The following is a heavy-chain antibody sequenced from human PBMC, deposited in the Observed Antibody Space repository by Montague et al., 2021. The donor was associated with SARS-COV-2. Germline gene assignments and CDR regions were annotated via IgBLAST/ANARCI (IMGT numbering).Heavy chain of an antibody. CDR2: IYYSGST. D-gene: IGHD3-9*01. CDR1: GGSISSSSYY. Sequence: SETLSLTCTVSGGSISSSSYYWGWIRQPPGKGLEWIGSIYYSGSTXYKPSLKSRVTISVDTSKNQFSLTLSSVTAADTAVYYCARHGSSGYFDWLGDWGQGTLVTVSS. V-gene: IGHV4-39*01. J-gene: IGHJ4*02. CDR3: ARHGSSGYFDWLGD.